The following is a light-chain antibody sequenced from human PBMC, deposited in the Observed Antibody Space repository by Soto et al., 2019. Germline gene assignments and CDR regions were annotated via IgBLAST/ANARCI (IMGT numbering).Light chain of an antibody. CDR3: SSYASGNTYV. V-gene: IGLV2-14*01. J-gene: IGLJ1*01. CDR1: SSDVGDYNY. CDR2: EVS. Sequence: QSALTQPASVSGSPGQSITISCTGTSSDVGDYNYVSWYQHHPGKAPKLLIYEVSYRPSGVSNRFSGSKSGNTASLSISGLQAEDEADYYCSSYASGNTYVFGTATKLTVL.